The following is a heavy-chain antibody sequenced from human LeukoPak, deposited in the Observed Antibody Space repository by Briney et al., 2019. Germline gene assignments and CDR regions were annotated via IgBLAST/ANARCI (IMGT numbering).Heavy chain of an antibody. CDR3: ARDPNCSGGSCYTS. J-gene: IGHJ4*02. D-gene: IGHD2-15*01. Sequence: LSLTCAVYGGSFSGYYWSWIRQHPGKGLEWIGYIYYSGSTYYNPSLKSRVTISVDTSKNQFSLKLSSVTAADTAVYYCARDPNCSGGSCYTSWGQGTLVTVSS. CDR1: GGSFSGYY. CDR2: IYYSGST. V-gene: IGHV4-31*11.